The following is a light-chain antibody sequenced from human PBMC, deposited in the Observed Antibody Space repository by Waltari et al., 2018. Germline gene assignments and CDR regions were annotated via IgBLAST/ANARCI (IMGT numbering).Light chain of an antibody. J-gene: IGKJ4*01. CDR2: AAS. V-gene: IGKV1D-12*01. CDR3: QQANSFPLT. CDR1: LGINTW. Sequence: DIQMTQSPSSVSASVGDRVTITCRAGLGINTWLAWYQQKPGKAPKLLIYAASSLHSGVPSRFGGSGSGTDFTLTIDSLQPEDFATYYCQQANSFPLTFGGGTKVEI.